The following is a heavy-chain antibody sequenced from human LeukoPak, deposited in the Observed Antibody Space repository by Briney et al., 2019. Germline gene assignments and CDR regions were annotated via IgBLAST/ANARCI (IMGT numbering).Heavy chain of an antibody. J-gene: IGHJ4*02. CDR3: ASGVVVAAY. CDR1: GFTFSSYW. Sequence: GGSLRLSSAASGFTFSSYWMSWVRQAPGKGLEWVANIKQDGSEKYYVDSVKGRFTISRDNAKNSLYLQMDSLRAEDTAVYYCASGVVVAAYWGQGTLVTVSS. CDR2: IKQDGSEK. V-gene: IGHV3-7*01. D-gene: IGHD2-15*01.